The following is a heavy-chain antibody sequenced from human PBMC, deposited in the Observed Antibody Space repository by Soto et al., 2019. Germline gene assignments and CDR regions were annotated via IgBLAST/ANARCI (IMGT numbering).Heavy chain of an antibody. CDR1: GGSITSYH. V-gene: IGHV3-30*14. J-gene: IGHJ4*02. D-gene: IGHD3-22*01. Sequence: LSLTCVVSGGSITSYHWSWVRQAPGKGLEWLGIITYNGNDKYYADSVKGRFTISRDNSRNILYLQMNSLRPEDTAVFYCAREARYYDRSQQFFDYWGQGALVTVSS. CDR3: AREARYYDRSQQFFDY. CDR2: ITYNGNDK.